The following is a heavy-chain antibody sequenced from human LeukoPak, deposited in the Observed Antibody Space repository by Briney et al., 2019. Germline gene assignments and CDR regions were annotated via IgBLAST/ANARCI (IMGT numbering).Heavy chain of an antibody. CDR1: GGSISSNSYY. J-gene: IGHJ3*02. D-gene: IGHD3-22*01. CDR2: IYYSGST. V-gene: IGHV4-39*01. CDR3: ARHVKPFYYDSSGPWEAFDI. Sequence: SETLSPTCAVSGGSISSNSYYWGWIRQPPGKGLEWIGSIYYSGSTYYNPSLKSRVTISVDTSKNQFSLKLSSVTAADTAVYYCARHVKPFYYDSSGPWEAFDIWGQGTMVTVSS.